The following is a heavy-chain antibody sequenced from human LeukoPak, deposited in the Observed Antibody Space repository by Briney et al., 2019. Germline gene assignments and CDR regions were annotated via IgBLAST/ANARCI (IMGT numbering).Heavy chain of an antibody. CDR2: MSGSGYYT. V-gene: IGHV3-23*01. D-gene: IGHD3-3*01. Sequence: PGGSLRLSSAASGFAFSNFAMSWVRQAPGKGLEWVSAMSGSGYYTYYVESVKGRFTISRDNSKNTLYLHMNSLRADDTAAYCAKMEGQRLYDYCMDVWGRGTTVTVSS. CDR3: AKMEGQRLYDYCMDV. J-gene: IGHJ6*03. CDR1: GFAFSNFA.